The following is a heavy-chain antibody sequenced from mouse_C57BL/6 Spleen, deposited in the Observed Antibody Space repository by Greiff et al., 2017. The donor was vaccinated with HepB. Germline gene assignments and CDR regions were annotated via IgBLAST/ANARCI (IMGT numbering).Heavy chain of an antibody. J-gene: IGHJ2*01. V-gene: IGHV1-82*01. CDR1: GYAFSSSW. CDR3: ARYGSRRGDY. CDR2: IYPGDGDT. Sequence: QVQLQQSGPELVKPGASVKISCKASGYAFSSSWMNWVKQRPGKGLEWIGRIYPGDGDTNYNGKFKGKATLTADKSSSTAYMQLRSLTAEASAVYFCARYGSRRGDYWGQGTTLTVSS. D-gene: IGHD1-1*01.